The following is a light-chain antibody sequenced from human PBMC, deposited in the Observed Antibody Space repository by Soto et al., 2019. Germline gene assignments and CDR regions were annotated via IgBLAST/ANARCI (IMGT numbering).Light chain of an antibody. J-gene: IGKJ3*01. CDR1: QSVSSN. Sequence: EIVMTQSPATLSGSPGERATLSCRASQSVSSNLAWYQQKPGQAPRLIIYGASTRATGIPARFSGSGSGTEFTLTISSLQSEDFAVYYCQQYNNWPPGVTFGPGTKVDIK. CDR3: QQYNNWPPGVT. CDR2: GAS. V-gene: IGKV3-15*01.